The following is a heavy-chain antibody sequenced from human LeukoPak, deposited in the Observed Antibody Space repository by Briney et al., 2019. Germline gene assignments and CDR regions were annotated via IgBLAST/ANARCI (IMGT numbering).Heavy chain of an antibody. V-gene: IGHV3-23*01. D-gene: IGHD3-10*01. CDR2: ISERGGGT. Sequence: GGSLRLSCVVSGISLSNYGMTWVRQTPGKGLEWVSYISERGGGTTYADSVKGRFTISRDTSLNTVYLQMNNLRAEDTAVYFCAKRGVVIRGILVIGYHQGAKYYDFWGQGVMVTVSS. CDR3: AKRGVVIRGILVIGYHQGAKYYDF. CDR1: GISLSNYG. J-gene: IGHJ4*02.